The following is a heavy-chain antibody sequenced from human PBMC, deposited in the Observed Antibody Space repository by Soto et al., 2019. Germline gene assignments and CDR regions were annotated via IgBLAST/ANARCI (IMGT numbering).Heavy chain of an antibody. CDR3: ARDLDEPDYYGSGSSPDAFDI. V-gene: IGHV3-33*01. Sequence: QVQLVESGGGVVQPGRSLRLSCAASGFTFSSYGMHWVRQAPGKGLEWVAVIWYDGSNKYYADSVKGRFTISRDNSKNTLYLQMNSLRAEDTAVYYCARDLDEPDYYGSGSSPDAFDIWGQGTMVTVSS. CDR2: IWYDGSNK. CDR1: GFTFSSYG. J-gene: IGHJ3*02. D-gene: IGHD3-10*01.